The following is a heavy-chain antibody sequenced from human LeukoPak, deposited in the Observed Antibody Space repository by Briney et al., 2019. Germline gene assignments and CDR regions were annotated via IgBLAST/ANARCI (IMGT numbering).Heavy chain of an antibody. D-gene: IGHD6-6*01. CDR2: INPNSGGT. CDR3: AHETRDEAARQFFDY. CDR1: GYTFTGYY. J-gene: IGHJ4*02. V-gene: IGHV1-2*02. Sequence: SGKVSCKASGYTFTGYYMHWVRQAPGQGLEWMGWINPNSGGTNYAQKFQGRVTMTRDTSISTAYMELSRLRSDDTAVYYCAHETRDEAARQFFDYWGQGTLVTVSS.